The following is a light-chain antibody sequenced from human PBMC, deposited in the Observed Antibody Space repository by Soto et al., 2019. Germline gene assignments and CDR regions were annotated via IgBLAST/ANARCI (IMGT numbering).Light chain of an antibody. V-gene: IGLV2-14*01. Sequence: QSVLTQPASVSGSPGQSITISCTGTNSDVGGYNFVSWYQQHPGKAPKLIIYDVSNRPSGVSNRFYGSKSGHTASLNISGLSAEDEADYYCSSYTSSSIPYVFGIGTKVTVL. CDR2: DVS. CDR1: NSDVGGYNF. J-gene: IGLJ1*01. CDR3: SSYTSSSIPYV.